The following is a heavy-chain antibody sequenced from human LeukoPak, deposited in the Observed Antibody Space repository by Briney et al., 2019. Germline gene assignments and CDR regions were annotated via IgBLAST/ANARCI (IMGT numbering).Heavy chain of an antibody. Sequence: SETLSLTCTVSGGSISSSSYYWGWIRQPPGKGLEWIGSIYNSGSTYYNPSLKSQVTITVDTSKNQFSLKLSSVTAADTAVYYCARDLGAVGYWGQGTLVTVSS. D-gene: IGHD6-19*01. J-gene: IGHJ4*02. CDR2: IYNSGST. V-gene: IGHV4-39*07. CDR1: GGSISSSSYY. CDR3: ARDLGAVGY.